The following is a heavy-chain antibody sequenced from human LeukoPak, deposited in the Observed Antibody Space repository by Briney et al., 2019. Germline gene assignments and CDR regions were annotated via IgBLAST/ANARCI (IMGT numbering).Heavy chain of an antibody. Sequence: PGGSLRLSCAASGFTFSNYWMNWVRQAPGKGLEWAANIKQDGSEKYYVDSVKGRFTISRDNARNSVYLQMYSLRVEDTAVYYCARGLQGYYDSLTGYYRGRYYFDYWGQGTLVTVSS. J-gene: IGHJ4*02. CDR2: IKQDGSEK. D-gene: IGHD3-9*01. V-gene: IGHV3-7*01. CDR1: GFTFSNYW. CDR3: ARGLQGYYDSLTGYYRGRYYFDY.